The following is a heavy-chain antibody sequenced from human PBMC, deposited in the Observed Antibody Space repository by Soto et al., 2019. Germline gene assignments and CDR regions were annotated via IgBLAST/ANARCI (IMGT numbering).Heavy chain of an antibody. J-gene: IGHJ4*02. V-gene: IGHV1-3*01. D-gene: IGHD1-26*01. CDR2: INAGNGNT. Sequence: QVQLVQSGAEVKKPGASVKVSCKASGYTFTSYAMHWVRQAPGQRLEWMGWINAGNGNTKYSQKFQGRVTITRDTYESTAYMELSSLRSEDTAVYYCARDSGSYSDNYYFAYWGQGTLVTVSS. CDR1: GYTFTSYA. CDR3: ARDSGSYSDNYYFAY.